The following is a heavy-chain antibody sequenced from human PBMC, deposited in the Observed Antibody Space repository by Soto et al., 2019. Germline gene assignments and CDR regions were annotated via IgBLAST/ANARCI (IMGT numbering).Heavy chain of an antibody. Sequence: GGSLRLSCAASGFTFSSYWMSWVRQAPGKGLEWVANIKQDGSEKYYVDSVKGRFTISRDNAKNSLYLQMNSLRAEDTAVYYCAREGNRNSYYYDYWGQGNLVTVSS. CDR3: AREGNRNSYYYDY. J-gene: IGHJ4*02. D-gene: IGHD6-6*01. CDR2: IKQDGSEK. V-gene: IGHV3-7*01. CDR1: GFTFSSYW.